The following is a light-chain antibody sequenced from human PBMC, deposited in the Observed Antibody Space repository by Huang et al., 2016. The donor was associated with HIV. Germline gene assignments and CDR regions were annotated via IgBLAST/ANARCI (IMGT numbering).Light chain of an antibody. CDR3: QQYYTTPPWT. J-gene: IGKJ1*01. CDR1: QIVQHSSNNRNY. V-gene: IGKV4-1*01. Sequence: IVMTQSPDSLAVSLGERATIHCKCSQIVQHSSNNRNYLAWYQQKPGQPPKLLIYWASTREFGVPDRFTGGGSGTDFSLTISSLQAEDGAVYYCQQYYTTPPWTFGQGTKVEIK. CDR2: WAS.